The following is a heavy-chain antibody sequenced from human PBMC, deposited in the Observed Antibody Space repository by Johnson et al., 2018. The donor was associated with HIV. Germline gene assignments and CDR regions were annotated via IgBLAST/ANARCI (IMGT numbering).Heavy chain of an antibody. CDR3: ARAPSRLRYFDWSEDAFDI. CDR2: INWNGGST. V-gene: IGHV3-20*04. CDR1: GFRCDDND. J-gene: IGHJ3*02. D-gene: IGHD3-9*01. Sequence: EEQCVVSGGGVVQPGSSLRLSCAASGFRCDDNDMSWVHQAPGKGLEWVSGINWNGGSTGYADSVKGRVTIYRDNAKNTLYLQMNSLRAEDTAVYYCARAPSRLRYFDWSEDAFDIWGPGTMVTVSS.